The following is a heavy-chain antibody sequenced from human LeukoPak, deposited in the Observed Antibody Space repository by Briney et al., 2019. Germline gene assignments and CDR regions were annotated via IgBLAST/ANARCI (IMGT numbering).Heavy chain of an antibody. J-gene: IGHJ4*02. CDR1: GGSFSGYY. Sequence: SETLSLTCAVYGGSFSGYYWSSIRQPPGKGLEWIGEINHSGSTNYNPSLKSRVTISVDTSKNQFSLKLSSVTAADTAVYYCARFGPPKYSSGWYMNYFDYWGQGTLVTVSS. V-gene: IGHV4-34*01. D-gene: IGHD6-19*01. CDR3: ARFGPPKYSSGWYMNYFDY. CDR2: INHSGST.